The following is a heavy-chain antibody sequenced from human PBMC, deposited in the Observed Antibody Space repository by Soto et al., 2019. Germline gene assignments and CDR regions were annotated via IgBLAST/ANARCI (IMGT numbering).Heavy chain of an antibody. CDR3: ARVQWLGPIDY. Sequence: SETLSLTCTVSGGSVNSYCWSWIRQPSGKGLEWIGEIENSGSTNHNPSLKSRVTISVDTSKNQFSLKLSSVTAADTAVYYCARVQWLGPIDYWGQGTLVTVSS. J-gene: IGHJ4*02. V-gene: IGHV4-59*02. CDR2: IENSGST. CDR1: GGSVNSYC. D-gene: IGHD6-19*01.